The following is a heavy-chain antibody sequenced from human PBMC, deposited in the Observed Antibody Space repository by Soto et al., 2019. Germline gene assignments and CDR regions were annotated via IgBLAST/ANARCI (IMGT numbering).Heavy chain of an antibody. Sequence: PGGSLRLSCAASGFTFSSYGMHWVRQAPGKGLEWVAVISYDGSNKYYADSVKGRFTISRDNSKNTLYLQMNSLRAEDTAVYYCAKDLSSSWQQGNYYYYGMDVWGQGTTVTVSS. D-gene: IGHD6-13*01. CDR1: GFTFSSYG. V-gene: IGHV3-30*18. CDR2: ISYDGSNK. CDR3: AKDLSSSWQQGNYYYYGMDV. J-gene: IGHJ6*02.